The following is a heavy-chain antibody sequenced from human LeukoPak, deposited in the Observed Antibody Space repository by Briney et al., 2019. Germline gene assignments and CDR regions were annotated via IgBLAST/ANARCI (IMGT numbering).Heavy chain of an antibody. V-gene: IGHV3-23*01. Sequence: GGSLRLSCAASGFTFNSSAMSWVRQAPGQGLEWVSAISVDSGLTNYADSVKGRLTISRDNSKNTLFLLMNSLRAEDTAVYYCAKLGQLATEVVYWGQGTLVTVSS. D-gene: IGHD6-13*01. CDR1: GFTFNSSA. J-gene: IGHJ4*02. CDR2: ISVDSGLT. CDR3: AKLGQLATEVVY.